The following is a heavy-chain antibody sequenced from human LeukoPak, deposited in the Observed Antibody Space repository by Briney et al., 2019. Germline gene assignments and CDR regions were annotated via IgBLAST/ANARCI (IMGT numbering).Heavy chain of an antibody. V-gene: IGHV3-23*01. D-gene: IGHD1-26*01. CDR2: ISGSGGST. CDR1: GFTFSSYA. Sequence: GGSLRLSCAASGFTFSSYAMSWVRQAPGKGLEWVSPISGSGGSTYYADSVKGRFTVSRDDSKNTLYLQMNSLRAEDTAVYYCAKARSESYSGSLPFDYWGQGTLVTVSS. J-gene: IGHJ4*02. CDR3: AKARSESYSGSLPFDY.